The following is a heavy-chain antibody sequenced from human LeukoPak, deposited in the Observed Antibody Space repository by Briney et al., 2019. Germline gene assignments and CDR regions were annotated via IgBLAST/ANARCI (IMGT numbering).Heavy chain of an antibody. J-gene: IGHJ5*02. CDR1: GGSISSYY. D-gene: IGHD3-22*01. Sequence: SETLSLTCTVSGGSISSYYWSWIRQPSGKVLEWIGRIYTSGSTNYNPSLKSRVTMSVDTSKNQFSLKLSSVTAADTAVYYCARDYYDSSGYNWFDPWGQGTLVTVSS. CDR2: IYTSGST. CDR3: ARDYYDSSGYNWFDP. V-gene: IGHV4-4*07.